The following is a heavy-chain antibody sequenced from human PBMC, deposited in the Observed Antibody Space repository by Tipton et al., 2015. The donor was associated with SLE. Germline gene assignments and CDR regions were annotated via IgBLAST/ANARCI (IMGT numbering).Heavy chain of an antibody. V-gene: IGHV3-7*01. CDR2: IKQDGSEK. Sequence: SLRLSCAASGFTFSSYWMSWVRQAPGKGLEWVANIKQDGSEKYYVDSVKGRFTISRDNAKNSLYLQMNSLRAEDTAVYYCARVGEGFWSGLDYWGQGTLVTVSS. D-gene: IGHD3-3*01. J-gene: IGHJ4*02. CDR1: GFTFSSYW. CDR3: ARVGEGFWSGLDY.